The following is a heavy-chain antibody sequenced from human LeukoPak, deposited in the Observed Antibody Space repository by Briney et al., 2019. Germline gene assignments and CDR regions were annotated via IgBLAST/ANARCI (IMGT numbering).Heavy chain of an antibody. J-gene: IGHJ4*02. CDR2: IKQDGSEK. CDR1: GFTVSSYW. V-gene: IGHV3-7*01. Sequence: GGSLRLSCAASGFTVSSYWMSWVRQAPGKGLEWEANIKQDGSEKYYVDSVKGRFTISRDNAKNSLYLQMNSLRAEDTAVYYCARAPPLLCGGDCYLFDYWGQGTLVTVSS. D-gene: IGHD2-21*02. CDR3: ARAPPLLCGGDCYLFDY.